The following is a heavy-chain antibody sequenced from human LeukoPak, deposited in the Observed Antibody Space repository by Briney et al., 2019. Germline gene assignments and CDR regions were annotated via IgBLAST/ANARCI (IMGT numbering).Heavy chain of an antibody. Sequence: SETLSLTCTVSGGSISSYYGNWIRQPPGKGLEWIGYVYYSGSTNYNPSLKSRVTISVDTSKNQFSLKLSSVTAADTAVYYCARGHSGRGGLDPWGQGTLVTVSS. CDR2: VYYSGST. J-gene: IGHJ5*02. V-gene: IGHV4-59*01. CDR1: GGSISSYY. CDR3: ARGHSGRGGLDP. D-gene: IGHD3-16*01.